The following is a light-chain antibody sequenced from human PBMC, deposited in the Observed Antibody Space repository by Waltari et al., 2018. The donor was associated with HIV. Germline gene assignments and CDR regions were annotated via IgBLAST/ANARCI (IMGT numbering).Light chain of an antibody. CDR1: SSNIGAGYD. CDR2: GNS. Sequence: QSVLTQPPSVSGAPGQRVTISCTGTSSNIGAGYDVHWYQQLPGTAPKLLIYGNSKRPSGVPDRFSGSKSGTSASLAITGLQAEDEADYYCLFYDSSLSGSVFGGGTKLTVL. CDR3: LFYDSSLSGSV. V-gene: IGLV1-40*01. J-gene: IGLJ3*02.